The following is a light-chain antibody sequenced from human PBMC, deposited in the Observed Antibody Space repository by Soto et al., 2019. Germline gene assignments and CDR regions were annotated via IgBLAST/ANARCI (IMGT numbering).Light chain of an antibody. CDR3: QQYDNWPLLT. J-gene: IGKJ4*02. V-gene: IGKV3-15*01. CDR1: LPIISH. Sequence: RHSPVTLSLSPGEIATLSCRASLPIISHTYLAWYQQKPGQAPRLLIYGASTRATGIPARFSGSGSGTDFTLTISSLQSEDFAVYHCQQYDNWPLLTFGGGTNV. CDR2: GAS.